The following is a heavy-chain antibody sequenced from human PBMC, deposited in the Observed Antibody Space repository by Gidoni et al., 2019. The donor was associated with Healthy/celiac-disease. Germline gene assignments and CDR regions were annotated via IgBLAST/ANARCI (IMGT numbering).Heavy chain of an antibody. V-gene: IGHV4-39*01. CDR2: IYYSGRT. CDR3: ARRAGGFVYCSSTSCYTPTYYYYMDV. D-gene: IGHD2-2*02. J-gene: IGHJ6*03. CDR1: GGSISSSSTY. Sequence: QLQMQESGQGLVKPSETLSLTCTVTGGSISSSSTYWGWIRQPPGKGLAWIGSIYYSGRTYYNPSFKSRFTISVDTSKNQFSLKLSSVTAADTAVYYCARRAGGFVYCSSTSCYTPTYYYYMDVWGKGTTVTVSS.